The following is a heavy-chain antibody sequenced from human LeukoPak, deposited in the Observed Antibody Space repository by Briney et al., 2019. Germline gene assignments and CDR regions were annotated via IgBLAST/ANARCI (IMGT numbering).Heavy chain of an antibody. CDR2: INTRRSHI. V-gene: IGHV3-21*06. J-gene: IGHJ3*02. CDR1: GLNFNIYN. D-gene: IGHD2-2*01. Sequence: GGSLRLSCAASGLNFNIYNMNWVRQAPGKRLEWVSSINTRRSHIYYADSVKGRFTISCDNPKNSLYLHINSLRAEDTAVYYCVAYLDAFDIWGHGAMVTVSS. CDR3: VAYLDAFDI.